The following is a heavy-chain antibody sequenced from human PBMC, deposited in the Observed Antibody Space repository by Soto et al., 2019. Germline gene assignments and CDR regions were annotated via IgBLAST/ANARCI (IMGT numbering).Heavy chain of an antibody. CDR2: INPKSGGT. J-gene: IGHJ6*02. Sequence: SVKVSCKASGYSFTDYHIHWVRQAPGQGLEWLGRINPKSGGTSTAQKVQGWVTMTTDTSISTASMELTRLTSDDTAIYYCARGDSTDCSSGVCSFFNNHHLDVWGRVTKVNVS. CDR1: GYSFTDYH. D-gene: IGHD2-8*01. V-gene: IGHV1-2*04. CDR3: ARGDSTDCSSGVCSFFNNHHLDV.